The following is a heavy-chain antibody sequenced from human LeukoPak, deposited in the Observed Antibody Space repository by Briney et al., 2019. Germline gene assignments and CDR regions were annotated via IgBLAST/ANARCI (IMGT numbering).Heavy chain of an antibody. Sequence: GSLRLSCAASGFTFSSYDMHWVRQATGKGLEWVSAIGTAGDTYYPGSVKGRFTISRENAKNSLYLQMNSLRAEDTAVYYCARDETGYCSGGSCFSPLYYFDYWGQGTLVTVSS. CDR1: GFTFSSYD. CDR3: ARDETGYCSGGSCFSPLYYFDY. J-gene: IGHJ4*02. V-gene: IGHV3-13*01. D-gene: IGHD2-15*01. CDR2: IGTAGDT.